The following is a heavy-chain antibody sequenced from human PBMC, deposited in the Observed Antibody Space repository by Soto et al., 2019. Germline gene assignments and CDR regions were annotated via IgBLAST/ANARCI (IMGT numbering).Heavy chain of an antibody. V-gene: IGHV4-59*01. CDR2: FHYSGST. Sequence: SETLSLTCTVSGGSISSYYWSWIRQSPGKGLEWIGYFHYSGSTKSNPSLKSRVTISVDTSRNQVSLKLSSVTAADSAVYFCARARYQLLHPYYYGMDVWGQGTTVTVSS. J-gene: IGHJ6*02. CDR1: GGSISSYY. D-gene: IGHD2-2*01. CDR3: ARARYQLLHPYYYGMDV.